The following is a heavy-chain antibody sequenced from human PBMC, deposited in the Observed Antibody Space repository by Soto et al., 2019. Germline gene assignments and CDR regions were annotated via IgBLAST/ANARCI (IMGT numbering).Heavy chain of an antibody. CDR1: GFTFSDYY. J-gene: IGHJ4*02. D-gene: IGHD3-3*01. Sequence: GGSLRLSYAASGFTFSDYYMTWIRQAPGKGLEWVSYISGSGTTISYADSVKGRFTISRDNAKNSLYLQMNSLRAEDTAVYFCARANDFIVFWGLGTLVTVSS. V-gene: IGHV3-11*01. CDR3: ARANDFIVF. CDR2: ISGSGTTI.